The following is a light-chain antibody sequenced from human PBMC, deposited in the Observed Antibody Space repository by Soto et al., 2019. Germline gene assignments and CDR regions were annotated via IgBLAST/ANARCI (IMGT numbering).Light chain of an antibody. V-gene: IGLV2-8*01. CDR3: SSYSGNYTVL. J-gene: IGLJ2*01. CDR1: SSDVGGYNF. CDR2: EVS. Sequence: QSALTQPPSASGSPGQSVTISCTGTSSDVGGYNFVSWYQHHPGKAPKLMIYEVSKRPSGVPDRFSGSKSGNTASLTVSGLQAEDEADYYCSSYSGNYTVLLGGGTKLTVL.